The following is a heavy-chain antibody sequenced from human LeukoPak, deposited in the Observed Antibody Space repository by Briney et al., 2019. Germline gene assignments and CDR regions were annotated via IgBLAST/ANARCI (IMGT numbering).Heavy chain of an antibody. V-gene: IGHV3-48*03. CDR3: ARERYSYVADAFDI. CDR2: ISSSGSTI. CDR1: GFTLSSYE. J-gene: IGHJ3*02. Sequence: QPGGSLRLSCAASGFTLSSYEMNWVPQAPGKGLEWVSYISSSGSTIYYADSVRGRFTISRDNAKNSLYLQMNSLRAEDTAVYYCARERYSYVADAFDIWGQGTMVTVSS. D-gene: IGHD5-18*01.